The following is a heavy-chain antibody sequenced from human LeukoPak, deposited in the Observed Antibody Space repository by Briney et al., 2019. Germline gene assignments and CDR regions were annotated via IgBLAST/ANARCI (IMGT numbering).Heavy chain of an antibody. CDR3: AREPISEVAAALYYYYYGMDV. D-gene: IGHD6-13*01. Sequence: GGSLRLSCAASGFTFSSYGMHWVRQAPGKGLEWVAVISYDGSNKYYADSVKGRFTISRDNSKNTLYLQMNSLRAEDTAVYYCAREPISEVAAALYYYYYGMDVWGQGTTVTVSS. CDR2: ISYDGSNK. CDR1: GFTFSSYG. V-gene: IGHV3-30*03. J-gene: IGHJ6*02.